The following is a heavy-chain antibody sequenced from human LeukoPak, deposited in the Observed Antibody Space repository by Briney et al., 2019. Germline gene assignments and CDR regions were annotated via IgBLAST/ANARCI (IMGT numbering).Heavy chain of an antibody. CDR2: MNPTSGDT. J-gene: IGHJ3*02. D-gene: IGHD2-21*02. CDR1: GYTFSGFC. Sequence: ASVKVSCKASGYTFSGFCMHWVRQAPGQGLEWMGWMNPTSGDTKYAPKFQGRVTMTRDMSISTAYMEVNRLTSDDTAVYYCARVEATVGFAFDIWGQGTMVTVSS. V-gene: IGHV1-2*02. CDR3: ARVEATVGFAFDI.